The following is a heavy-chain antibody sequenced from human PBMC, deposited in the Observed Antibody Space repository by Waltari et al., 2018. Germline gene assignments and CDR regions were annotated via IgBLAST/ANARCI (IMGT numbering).Heavy chain of an antibody. CDR1: AGSIIGSRYY. Sequence: QLQLQESGPGLVKPSETLSPTCTVSAGSIIGSRYYWGWIRQPPGKGLEWIGSISYSGSTYYNPSLQSRVTISVDPSKNQFSLKLNSVTAAATAVYYCATSPEDYRFAYWGQGTLVTVSS. V-gene: IGHV4-39*01. J-gene: IGHJ4*02. CDR2: ISYSGST. D-gene: IGHD1-26*01. CDR3: ATSPEDYRFAY.